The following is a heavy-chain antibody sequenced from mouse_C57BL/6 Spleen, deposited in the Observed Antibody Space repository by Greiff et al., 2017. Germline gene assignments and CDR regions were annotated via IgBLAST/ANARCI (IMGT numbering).Heavy chain of an antibody. CDR3: ARRVIYYGNSWFAY. D-gene: IGHD2-1*01. J-gene: IGHJ3*01. Sequence: EVQLQQSGPELVKPGASVKISCKASGYTFTDYYMNWVKQSHGKSLEWIGDINPNNGGTSYNQKFKGKATLTVDKSSSTAYMELRSLTSEDSAVYYCARRVIYYGNSWFAYWGQGTLVTVSA. V-gene: IGHV1-26*01. CDR1: GYTFTDYY. CDR2: INPNNGGT.